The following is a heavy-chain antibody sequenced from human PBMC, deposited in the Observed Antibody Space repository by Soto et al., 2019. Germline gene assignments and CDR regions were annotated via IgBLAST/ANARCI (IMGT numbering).Heavy chain of an antibody. J-gene: IGHJ4*02. D-gene: IGHD5-12*01. CDR1: CVTFSCSS. CDR3: TPSAYVTFLDY. CDR2: IRNKANNYAT. V-gene: IGHV3-73*01. Sequence: XVSLRLPCSPACVTFSCSSMHWVRQSSGKGLDWVGRIRNKANNYATAYAASVRGRFTISRDDSNNTAYMQMNSLKTEDTALYYGTPSAYVTFLDYRGQG.